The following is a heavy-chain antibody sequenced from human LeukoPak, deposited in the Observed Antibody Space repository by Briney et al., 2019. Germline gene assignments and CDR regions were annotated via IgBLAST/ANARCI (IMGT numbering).Heavy chain of an antibody. D-gene: IGHD3-22*01. CDR3: AKDRRVRSTTMIVVVITTFDY. CDR2: IYTSGSA. CDR1: GGSISSYY. J-gene: IGHJ4*02. V-gene: IGHV4-4*07. Sequence: SETLSLTCTVSGGSISSYYWTWIRQPAGKGLEWIGRIYTSGSANYNPSLKSRVTMSVDTSKNHFSLKLSSVTAADTAVYYCAKDRRVRSTTMIVVVITTFDYWGQGTLVTVSS.